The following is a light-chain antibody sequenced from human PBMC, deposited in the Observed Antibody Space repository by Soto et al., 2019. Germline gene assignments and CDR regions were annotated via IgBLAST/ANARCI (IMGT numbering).Light chain of an antibody. CDR2: GAS. J-gene: IGKJ1*01. V-gene: IGKV3-20*01. CDR1: QSVTSSY. CDR3: QQYGSSPRT. Sequence: EILFTQSPGTLSLSPGERATLSWRASQSVTSSYLAWYQPKNGQAPRILIYGASSRDTGIPDRFSGSGSETDFTLTVSRLEPEDFKVYYCQQYGSSPRTFGQGTKVDIK.